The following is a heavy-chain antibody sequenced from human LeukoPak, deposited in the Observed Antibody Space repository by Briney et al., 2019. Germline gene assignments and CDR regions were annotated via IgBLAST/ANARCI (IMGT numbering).Heavy chain of an antibody. V-gene: IGHV3-7*01. J-gene: IGHJ4*02. Sequence: GGSLRLSCAASGFTFSGYRMSWVRQAPGKGLEWVANIRQDGSEKYYVDSVKGRFTISRDNAKNSLYLQMNSLRAEDTAVYYCARVLGSYALDYWGQGTLVTVSS. CDR3: ARVLGSYALDY. CDR2: IRQDGSEK. D-gene: IGHD3-10*01. CDR1: GFTFSGYR.